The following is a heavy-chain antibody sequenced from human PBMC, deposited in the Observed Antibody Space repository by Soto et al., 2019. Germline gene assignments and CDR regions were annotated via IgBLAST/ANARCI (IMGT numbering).Heavy chain of an antibody. V-gene: IGHV1-69*13. CDR1: GVTFSSKA. CDR2: IIPIFGTA. CDR3: ARGRPEVVRGESVSPAKYGMDV. J-gene: IGHJ6*02. Sequence: SAEFTSKASGVTFSSKALRSVRQETEQGLLWIGGIIPIFGTANYAQKFQGRVTITADESTSTAYMELSSLRSEDTAVYYCARGRPEVVRGESVSPAKYGMDVWGQGTTVTVSS. D-gene: IGHD3-22*01.